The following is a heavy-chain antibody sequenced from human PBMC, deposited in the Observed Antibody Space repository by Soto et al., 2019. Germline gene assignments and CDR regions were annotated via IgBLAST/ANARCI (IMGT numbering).Heavy chain of an antibody. J-gene: IGHJ4*02. CDR1: GFTFSSYS. Sequence: GSLRLSCAASGFTFSSYSMNWVRQAPGKGLEWVSSISSSSSYIYYADSVKGRFTISRDNSKNTVFLQMNSLKSEDTAVYYCAKSAHPATVTLYYYDYWSQGTLVTVSS. D-gene: IGHD4-17*01. CDR3: AKSAHPATVTLYYYDY. CDR2: ISSSSSYI. V-gene: IGHV3-21*01.